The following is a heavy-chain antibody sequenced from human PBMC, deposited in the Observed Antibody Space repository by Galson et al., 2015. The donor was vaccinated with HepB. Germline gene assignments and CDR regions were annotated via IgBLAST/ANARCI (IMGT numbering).Heavy chain of an antibody. CDR1: GFSFTSYA. CDR2: ISFDGSQK. V-gene: IGHV3-30*04. J-gene: IGHJ6*02. Sequence: SLRLSCAASGFSFTSYAMHWVRQAPGKGLEWVALISFDGSQKHYADSVEGRFTVSRDNSKNTVYLQMNSLRVEDTAMYYCAKDPHTVFYGMDVWGQGTTVTVSS. D-gene: IGHD4-17*01. CDR3: AKDPHTVFYGMDV.